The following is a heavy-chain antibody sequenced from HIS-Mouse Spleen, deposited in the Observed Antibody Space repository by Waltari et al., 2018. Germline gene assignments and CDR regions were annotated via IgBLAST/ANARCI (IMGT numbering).Heavy chain of an antibody. CDR1: GGSISSSSYY. V-gene: IGHV4-39*01. CDR2: IYYSGST. J-gene: IGHJ2*01. CDR3: ARHNLNYWYFDL. Sequence: CTVSGGSISSSSYYWGWIRQPPGKGLEWIGSIYYSGSTYYNPSLKSRVTISVDTSKNQFSLKLSSVTAADTAVYYCARHNLNYWYFDLWGRGTLVTVSS.